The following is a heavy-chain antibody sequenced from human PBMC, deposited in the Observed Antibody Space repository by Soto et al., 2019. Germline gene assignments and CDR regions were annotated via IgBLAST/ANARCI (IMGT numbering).Heavy chain of an antibody. D-gene: IGHD1-7*01. V-gene: IGHV3-23*01. CDR3: AKNQERELPRVIDF. J-gene: IGHJ4*02. Sequence: EVRLLASGGGLVQPGGSLRLSCATSGLTFSNYAMSWVRQAPGGGLEWVSSMSGSSSTTYYADSVRGRFTISRDRSKNTLYLQMSSLRAEDTALYYCAKNQERELPRVIDFWGQGTLVTVSS. CDR1: GLTFSNYA. CDR2: MSGSSSTT.